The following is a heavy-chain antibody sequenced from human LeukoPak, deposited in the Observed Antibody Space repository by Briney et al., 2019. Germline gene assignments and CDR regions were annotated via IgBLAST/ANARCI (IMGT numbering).Heavy chain of an antibody. CDR1: GFTFSSYA. CDR3: ARSLDFYYYYGMDV. Sequence: GGSLRLSCAASGFTFSSYAMDWVRQAPGKGLEWVSVISYDGSNKYYADSVKGRFTISRDNSKNTLYLQMNSLRAEDTAVYYCARSLDFYYYYGMDVWGQGTAVTVSS. V-gene: IGHV3-30-3*01. D-gene: IGHD3/OR15-3a*01. J-gene: IGHJ6*02. CDR2: ISYDGSNK.